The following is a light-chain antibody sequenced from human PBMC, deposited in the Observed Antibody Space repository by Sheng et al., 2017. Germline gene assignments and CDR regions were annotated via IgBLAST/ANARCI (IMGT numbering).Light chain of an antibody. Sequence: IVLTQSPGTLSLSPGERVTLSCRASQSVTSNYLAWYQQKPGQPPRLLIYGASTRATGIPDRFSGGGSGTDFTLTISRLEPEDFAVYSCQQYGDSPLTFGGGTKVGDQT. CDR2: GAS. CDR3: QQYGDSPLT. CDR1: QSVTSNY. V-gene: IGKV3-20*01. J-gene: IGKJ4*01.